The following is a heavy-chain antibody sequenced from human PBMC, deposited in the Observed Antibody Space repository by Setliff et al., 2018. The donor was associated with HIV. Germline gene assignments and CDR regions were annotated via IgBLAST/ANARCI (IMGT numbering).Heavy chain of an antibody. CDR2: IYHSGGT. V-gene: IGHV4-61*03. J-gene: IGHJ3*01. Sequence: SETLSLTCTVSGGSISSGGYYWSWIRQHPGRGLEWIGEIYHSGGTNYNPSLKSRVTISLDTSKKHFSLDLYSVTAADTAVYYCARDHNSGTLHAFDLWGQGTKVTVSS. D-gene: IGHD1-26*01. CDR1: GGSISSGGYY. CDR3: ARDHNSGTLHAFDL.